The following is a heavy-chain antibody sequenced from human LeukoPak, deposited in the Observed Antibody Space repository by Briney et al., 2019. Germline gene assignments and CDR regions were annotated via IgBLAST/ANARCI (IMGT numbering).Heavy chain of an antibody. Sequence: ASVKVSCKASGYTFTSYYIHWVRQAPGQGLEWMGIINPSGGSTSYAQKFQGRVTMTRDTSTSTVYMELSSLRSEDTAVYYCAFRGGATAHHGNIREYYGMDVWGQGTTVTVSS. CDR2: INPSGGST. CDR1: GYTFTSYY. V-gene: IGHV1-46*01. CDR3: AFRGGATAHHGNIREYYGMDV. J-gene: IGHJ6*02. D-gene: IGHD1-26*01.